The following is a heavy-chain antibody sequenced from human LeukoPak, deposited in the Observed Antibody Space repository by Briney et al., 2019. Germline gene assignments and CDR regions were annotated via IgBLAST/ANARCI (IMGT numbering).Heavy chain of an antibody. J-gene: IGHJ4*02. CDR3: AKGDTTWELPHDY. V-gene: IGHV3-21*01. D-gene: IGHD1-26*01. CDR1: GFTFSSYS. CDR2: ISSTGSYI. Sequence: MSGGSLRLSCAASGFTFSSYSMNWVRQAPGKGLEWVSSISSTGSYIYYADSVKGRFTISRDNAKNSLYLQMNSLRAEDTAVYYCAKGDTTWELPHDYWGQGTLVTVSS.